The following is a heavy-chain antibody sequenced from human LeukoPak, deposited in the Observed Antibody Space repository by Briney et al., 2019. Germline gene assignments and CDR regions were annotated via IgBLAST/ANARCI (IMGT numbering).Heavy chain of an antibody. J-gene: IGHJ4*02. V-gene: IGHV1-18*01. Sequence: ASVKVSCKASGYTFTSYGISWVRQAPGQGLEWMGWISACNGNTNYAQKLQGRVTMTTDTSTSTAYMELRSLRSDDTAVYYCARGYSSGWYATDFDYWGQGTLVTVSS. CDR1: GYTFTSYG. D-gene: IGHD6-19*01. CDR2: ISACNGNT. CDR3: ARGYSSGWYATDFDY.